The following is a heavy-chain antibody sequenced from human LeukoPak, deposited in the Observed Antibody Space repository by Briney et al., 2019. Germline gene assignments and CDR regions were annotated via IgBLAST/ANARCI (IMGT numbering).Heavy chain of an antibody. Sequence: SETLTLTCAVYGGSFSGYYWSWMRQPPGKGLEWIGEINHSGSTNYNPSLKSRVTISVDTSKNQFSLKLSSVTAADTAVYYCARGSRNAKEIVVVITFDYWGQGTLVTVSS. CDR2: INHSGST. CDR1: GGSFSGYY. D-gene: IGHD3-22*01. J-gene: IGHJ4*02. V-gene: IGHV4-34*01. CDR3: ARGSRNAKEIVVVITFDY.